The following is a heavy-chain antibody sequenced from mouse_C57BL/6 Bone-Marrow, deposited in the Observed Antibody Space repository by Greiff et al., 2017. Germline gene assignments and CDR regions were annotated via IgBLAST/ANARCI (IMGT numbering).Heavy chain of an antibody. V-gene: IGHV1-80*01. J-gene: IGHJ2*01. CDR1: GYAFSSYW. CDR3: ARGGGYPDY. CDR2: IYPGDGDT. Sequence: VKLVESGAALVKPGASVKISCKASGYAFSSYWMNWVKQRPGKGLEWIGQIYPGDGDTNYNGKFKGQATLTADKSSSTAYMQLSSLASEDSAVYFCARGGGYPDYWGQGTTLTVSS. D-gene: IGHD2-2*01.